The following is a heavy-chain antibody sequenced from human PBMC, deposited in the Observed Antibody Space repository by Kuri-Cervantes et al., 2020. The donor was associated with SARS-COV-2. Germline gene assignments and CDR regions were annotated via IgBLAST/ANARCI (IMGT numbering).Heavy chain of an antibody. V-gene: IGHV3-74*03. CDR2: MNNDGTTI. J-gene: IGHJ2*01. Sequence: GGSLRLSCAASGFAFSNSWTHWVRQAPGEGLVWVSRMNNDGTTITYADIVKGRFTISRDNAKNTLYLQMNSLRVEDTAVYYCTRAGNWYFDLWGRGTLVTVSS. CDR1: GFAFSNSW. CDR3: TRAGNWYFDL.